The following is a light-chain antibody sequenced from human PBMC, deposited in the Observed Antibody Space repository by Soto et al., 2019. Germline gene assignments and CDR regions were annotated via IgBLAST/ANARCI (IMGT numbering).Light chain of an antibody. CDR2: GAS. CDR3: QQYEKWPLT. J-gene: IGKJ4*01. V-gene: IGKV3-15*01. Sequence: EIVMTQSPATLSVSPGERVTLSCRASQSVGRSLAWYHQKAGQAPRLLIYGASTRATGTPVRFSGSGSGTEFSLTISSLQSEDFVVYYCQQYEKWPLTFGGGTKVEIK. CDR1: QSVGRS.